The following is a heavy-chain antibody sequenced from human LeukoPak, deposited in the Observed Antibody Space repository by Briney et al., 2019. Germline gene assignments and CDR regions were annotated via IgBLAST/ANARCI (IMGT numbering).Heavy chain of an antibody. CDR3: ARTEVGATFDAFDI. CDR2: IYSGYNT. J-gene: IGHJ3*02. D-gene: IGHD1-26*01. V-gene: IGHV3-53*01. Sequence: GGSLRLSCAASGFIVSNNYMSWVLQAPGKGLEWVSAIYSGYNTNYADSVKGRFTISRDNSKNTLYLQMNSLRAEDTAVYYCARTEVGATFDAFDIWGQGTMVTVSS. CDR1: GFIVSNNY.